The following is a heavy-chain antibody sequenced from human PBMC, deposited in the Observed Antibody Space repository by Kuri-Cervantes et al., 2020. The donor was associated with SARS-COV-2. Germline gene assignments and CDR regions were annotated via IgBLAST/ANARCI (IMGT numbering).Heavy chain of an antibody. CDR2: IYSGGST. D-gene: IGHD6-13*01. V-gene: IGHV3-53*01. CDR3: ARGYSSSFIDY. J-gene: IGHJ4*02. Sequence: GGSLRLSCAASGFTVSSNYMSWVRQVPGKGLEWVSVIYSGGSTYYADSVKGRFTISRDNSKNTLYLQMNSLRAEDTAVYYCARGYSSSFIDYWGQGTLVTVSS. CDR1: GFTVSSNY.